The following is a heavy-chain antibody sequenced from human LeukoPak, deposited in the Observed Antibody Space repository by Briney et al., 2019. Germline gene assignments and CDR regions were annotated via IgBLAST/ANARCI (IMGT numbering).Heavy chain of an antibody. CDR2: ISSSSSYI. Sequence: NPGGSLRLSCAASGFTFSSYSMNWVRQAPGKGLEWVSSISSSSSYIYYADSMKGRFTISRDNAKNSLYLQMNSLRAEDTAVYYCATGREWLVVVFDYWGQGTLVTVSS. V-gene: IGHV3-21*01. D-gene: IGHD6-19*01. CDR3: ATGREWLVVVFDY. J-gene: IGHJ4*02. CDR1: GFTFSSYS.